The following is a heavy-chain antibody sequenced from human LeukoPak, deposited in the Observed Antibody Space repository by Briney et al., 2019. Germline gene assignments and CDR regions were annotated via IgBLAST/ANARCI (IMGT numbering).Heavy chain of an antibody. J-gene: IGHJ4*02. CDR3: AKDIHTTTVTTSYFDY. Sequence: GGSLRLSCAASGFTFDDYAMHWVRQAPGKGLEWVSGISWNSDSIGYADSVKGRFTISRDNAKNSLYLQMNSLRAEGTALYYCAKDIHTTTVTTSYFDYWGQGTLVTVSS. CDR2: ISWNSDSI. CDR1: GFTFDDYA. D-gene: IGHD4-17*01. V-gene: IGHV3-9*01.